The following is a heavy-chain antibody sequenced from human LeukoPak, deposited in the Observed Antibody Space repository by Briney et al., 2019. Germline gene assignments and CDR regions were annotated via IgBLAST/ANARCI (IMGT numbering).Heavy chain of an antibody. D-gene: IGHD5-24*01. Sequence: GGSLRLSCAASGFTFSSYSMDWVRQAPGKGLEWVPYISSSSSTIYYADSVKGRFTISRDNAKNSLYLQMNSLRVEDTAVYYCARGVEMVTINYFDYWGQGTLVTVSS. CDR3: ARGVEMVTINYFDY. V-gene: IGHV3-48*01. CDR1: GFTFSSYS. CDR2: ISSSSSTI. J-gene: IGHJ4*02.